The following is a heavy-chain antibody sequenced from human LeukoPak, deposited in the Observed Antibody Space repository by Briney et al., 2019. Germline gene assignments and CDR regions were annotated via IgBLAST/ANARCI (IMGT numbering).Heavy chain of an antibody. CDR1: GGSFSGYY. V-gene: IGHV4-34*01. CDR3: ARVVVVAATRYNWFDP. Sequence: SETLSLTCAVYGGSFSGYYWSWIRQPPGKGLEWIGEINHSGSTNYNPSLKSRVTISVDTSKNQFSLKLSSVTAADTAVYYCARVVVVAATRYNWFDPWGQGALVTVSS. CDR2: INHSGST. J-gene: IGHJ5*02. D-gene: IGHD2-15*01.